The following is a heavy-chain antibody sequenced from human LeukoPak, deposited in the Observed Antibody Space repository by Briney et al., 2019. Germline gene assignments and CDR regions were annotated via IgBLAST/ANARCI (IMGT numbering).Heavy chain of an antibody. CDR2: ISGGGEST. J-gene: IGHJ4*02. CDR3: AKGKYSSGGVPDY. CDR1: EFTFSSHA. D-gene: IGHD6-19*01. Sequence: GGSLGLSCVASEFTFSSHAMNWVRQAPGKGLEWVSSISGGGESTYHADSVKGRFTVSRDNSKNTLYLQINSLRGEDTAVYYCAKGKYSSGGVPDYWGQGTLVTVSS. V-gene: IGHV3-23*01.